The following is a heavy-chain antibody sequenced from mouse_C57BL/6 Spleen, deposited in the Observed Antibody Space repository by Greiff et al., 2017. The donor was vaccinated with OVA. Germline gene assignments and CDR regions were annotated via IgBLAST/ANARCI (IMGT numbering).Heavy chain of an antibody. CDR3: TRADYGNYYYAMDY. J-gene: IGHJ4*01. CDR1: GFTFSSYA. CDR2: ISSGGDYI. Sequence: EVKLVESGEGLVKPGGSLKLSCAASGFTFSSYAMSWVRQTPEQRLEWVAYISSGGDYIYYADTVKGRFTISRDNARNTLYLQMSSLKSEDTAMYYCTRADYGNYYYAMDYWGQGTSVTVSS. D-gene: IGHD2-1*01. V-gene: IGHV5-9-1*02.